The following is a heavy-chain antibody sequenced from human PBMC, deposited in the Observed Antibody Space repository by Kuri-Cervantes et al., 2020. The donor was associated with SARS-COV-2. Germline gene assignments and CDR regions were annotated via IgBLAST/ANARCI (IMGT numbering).Heavy chain of an antibody. CDR3: ARDRFVYSSGYLLDY. D-gene: IGHD6-19*01. V-gene: IGHV1-2*02. J-gene: IGHJ4*02. Sequence: ASVKVSCKASGNTFTGYYMHWVRQAPGQGLEWMGWINPNSGGTNYAQKFQGRVTMTRDTSISTAYMELSRLRSDDTAVYYCARDRFVYSSGYLLDYWGQGTLVTVSS. CDR1: GNTFTGYY. CDR2: INPNSGGT.